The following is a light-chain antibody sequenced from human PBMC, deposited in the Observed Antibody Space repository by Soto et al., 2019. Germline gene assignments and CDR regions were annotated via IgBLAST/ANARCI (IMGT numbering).Light chain of an antibody. Sequence: QSVLTQPASVSGSPGQSITISCTGSSSDVGAYHFVSWYQHHPGKAPKLILYEVTARPSGVSSRFSGSKSGNTASLTISGLQADDEANYYCSSYTSSTNYVFGTGTKVTVL. J-gene: IGLJ1*01. CDR2: EVT. V-gene: IGLV2-14*01. CDR1: SSDVGAYHF. CDR3: SSYTSSTNYV.